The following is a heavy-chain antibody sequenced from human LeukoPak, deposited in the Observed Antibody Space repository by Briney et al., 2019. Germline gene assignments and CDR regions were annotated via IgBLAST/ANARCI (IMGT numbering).Heavy chain of an antibody. J-gene: IGHJ6*04. CDR1: GFTFSSYS. V-gene: IGHV3-21*01. CDR3: ARLLAAPNYYYGMDV. Sequence: GGSLRLSCAAPGFTFSSYSMNWVRQAPGKGLEWVSSISSSSSYIYYADSVKGRFTISRDNAKNSLYLQMNSLRAEDTAVYYCARLLAAPNYYYGMDVWGKGTTVTVSS. CDR2: ISSSSSYI. D-gene: IGHD2-15*01.